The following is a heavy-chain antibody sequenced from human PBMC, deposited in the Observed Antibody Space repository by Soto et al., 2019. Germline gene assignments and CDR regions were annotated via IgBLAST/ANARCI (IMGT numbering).Heavy chain of an antibody. V-gene: IGHV3-33*01. CDR3: TRATFDV. CDR1: GFSFSTYA. J-gene: IGHJ6*02. Sequence: PGGSLRLSCAVSGFSFSTYAMHWVRQAPGKGLEWLAIIWFDGVKEYYAESVRGRFTISIDNSKKTVFLQMDTVGAEDSAIYYCTRATFDVWGQGTTVTVSS. CDR2: IWFDGVKE.